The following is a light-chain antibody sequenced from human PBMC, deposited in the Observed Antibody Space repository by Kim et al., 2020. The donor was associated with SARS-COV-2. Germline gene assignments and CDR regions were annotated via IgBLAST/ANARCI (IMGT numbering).Light chain of an antibody. V-gene: IGKV3-11*01. Sequence: LSLSPAERATLSCTTSQTVRTSFAWYQQKPRQVPRLLIYATSNGAPGIPANFSGSGSGTDFTITISSLEPADSAVYYCQKRANWLFGQGTKLEI. CDR2: ATS. J-gene: IGKJ2*01. CDR3: QKRANWL. CDR1: QTVRTS.